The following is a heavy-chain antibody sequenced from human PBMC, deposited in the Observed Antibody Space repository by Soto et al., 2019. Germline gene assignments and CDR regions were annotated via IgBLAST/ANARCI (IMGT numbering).Heavy chain of an antibody. CDR2: IKSKTDGGTT. CDR3: TTKGPYYYDSSGYYGAY. Sequence: LRLSCAASGFTFSNAWMSWVRQAPGKGLEWVGRIKSKTDGGTTDYAAPVKGRFTISRDDSKNTLYLQMNSLKTEDTAVYYCTTKGPYYYDSSGYYGAYWGQGTLVTVSS. CDR1: GFTFSNAW. J-gene: IGHJ4*02. V-gene: IGHV3-15*01. D-gene: IGHD3-22*01.